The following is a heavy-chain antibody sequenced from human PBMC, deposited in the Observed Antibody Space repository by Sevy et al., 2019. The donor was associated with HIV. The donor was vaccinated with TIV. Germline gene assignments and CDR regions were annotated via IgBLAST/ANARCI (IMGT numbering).Heavy chain of an antibody. CDR3: TRERQWDLPPAWLDR. CDR1: GFTFSAYA. D-gene: IGHD1-26*01. Sequence: GGSLRLSCVASGFTFSAYAMTWVRQAPGKGLEWVSTISGGGHNTYYANSVKGRFTISRDNSKKTLFLQMTSLRVDDTAIYDGTRERQWDLPPAWLDRWGKGTLVTVSS. V-gene: IGHV3-23*01. CDR2: ISGGGHNT. J-gene: IGHJ5*02.